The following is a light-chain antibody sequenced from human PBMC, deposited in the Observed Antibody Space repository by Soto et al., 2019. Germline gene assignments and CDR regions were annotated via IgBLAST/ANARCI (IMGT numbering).Light chain of an antibody. J-gene: IGKJ4*01. CDR1: QSISSW. CDR3: QQYNSYPLT. V-gene: IGKV1-5*01. Sequence: DIQMTQSPSTLSASVGDRVTITCRASQSISSWLAWYQQKPGKAPKLLIYDASSLESGVPSRFSGSGSGQDFTLPISSLQPDDFAIYYCQQYNSYPLTCGGGTRV. CDR2: DAS.